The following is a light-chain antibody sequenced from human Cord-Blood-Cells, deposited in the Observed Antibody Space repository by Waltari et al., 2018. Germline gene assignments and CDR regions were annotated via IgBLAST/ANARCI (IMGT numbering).Light chain of an antibody. Sequence: SSELTQDPAVSVALGQTVRSTCQGDSLRSYYASWYQQKPGQAPVLFIYGKNNRPSGIPDRFSGSSSGNTASLTITGAQAEDEADYYCNSRDSSGNHLRVFGGGTKLTVL. CDR3: NSRDSSGNHLRV. CDR1: SLRSYY. V-gene: IGLV3-19*01. J-gene: IGLJ3*02. CDR2: GKN.